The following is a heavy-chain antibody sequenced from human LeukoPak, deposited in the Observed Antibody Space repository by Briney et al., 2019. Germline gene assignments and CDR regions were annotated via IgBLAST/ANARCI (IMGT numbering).Heavy chain of an antibody. CDR3: ARAQLWFGELYWFDP. Sequence: SETLSLTCAVYGGSFSGYYWSWIRQPPGKGLEWIGEINHSGSTNYNPSLKSRVTMSVDTSKNQFSLKLSSVTAADTAVYYCARAQLWFGELYWFDPWGQGTLVTVSS. CDR1: GGSFSGYY. V-gene: IGHV4-34*01. J-gene: IGHJ5*02. D-gene: IGHD3-10*01. CDR2: INHSGST.